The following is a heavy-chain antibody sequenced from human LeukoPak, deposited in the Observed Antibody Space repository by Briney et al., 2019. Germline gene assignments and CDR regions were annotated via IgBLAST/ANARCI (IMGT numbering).Heavy chain of an antibody. CDR3: AKGRGAAHSSYYYGMDV. D-gene: IGHD6-6*01. Sequence: GGSLRLSCAASGFTFTSYAMSWVRQAPGKGLEWVSAISGSGGSTYYADSVKGRFTISRDNSKNTLYLQMNSLRAEDTTVYYCAKGRGAAHSSYYYGMDVWGQGATVTVSS. CDR2: ISGSGGST. V-gene: IGHV3-23*01. CDR1: GFTFTSYA. J-gene: IGHJ6*02.